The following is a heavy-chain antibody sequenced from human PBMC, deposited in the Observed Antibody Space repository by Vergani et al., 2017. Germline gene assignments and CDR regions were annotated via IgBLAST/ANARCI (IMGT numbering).Heavy chain of an antibody. Sequence: QVQLVESGGGVVQPGGSLRLSCAASGFTFSSYGMHWVRQAPDKGLEWVAFIRYDGSNKYYADSVKGRFTISRDNYKTTLYPRMNSLRAEDTAVYYCAKVVRYGGHPYFDYWGQGTLVTVSS. D-gene: IGHD1-26*01. CDR3: AKVVRYGGHPYFDY. CDR2: IRYDGSNK. J-gene: IGHJ4*02. V-gene: IGHV3-30*02. CDR1: GFTFSSYG.